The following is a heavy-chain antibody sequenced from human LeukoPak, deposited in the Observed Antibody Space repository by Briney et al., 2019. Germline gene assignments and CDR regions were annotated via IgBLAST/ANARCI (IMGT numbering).Heavy chain of an antibody. J-gene: IGHJ3*02. CDR2: ISYDGSNK. Sequence: PGGSLRLSCAASGFTFSSYGMHWVRQAPGKGLEWVAVISYDGSNKYYADSVKGRFTISRDNSKNTLYLQMNSLRAEDTAVYYCAKADVFTDAFDIWGQGTMVTVSS. CDR3: AKADVFTDAFDI. V-gene: IGHV3-30*18. CDR1: GFTFSSYG. D-gene: IGHD2-21*01.